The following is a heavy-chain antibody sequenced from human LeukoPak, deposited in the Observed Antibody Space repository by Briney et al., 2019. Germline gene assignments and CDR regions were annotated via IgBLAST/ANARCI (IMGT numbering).Heavy chain of an antibody. Sequence: GGSPRLSCAASGFTFSSYALSWVRQAPGKGLEWVSAISDNGGTTFYADSVKGRFTITRDNSKNTLYVQMNSLRGEDTAVYYCAKDYGPKQLVFLDSWGQGTLVTVSS. CDR2: ISDNGGTT. D-gene: IGHD6-13*01. V-gene: IGHV3-23*01. CDR1: GFTFSSYA. J-gene: IGHJ4*02. CDR3: AKDYGPKQLVFLDS.